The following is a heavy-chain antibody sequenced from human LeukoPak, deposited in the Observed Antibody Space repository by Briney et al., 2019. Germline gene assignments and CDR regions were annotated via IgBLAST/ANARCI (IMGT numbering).Heavy chain of an antibody. D-gene: IGHD5-18*01. CDR1: GGSISSSSYY. CDR2: IYYSGST. Sequence: SETLSLTCTVSGGSISSSSYYWGWIRQPPGKGLEWIGSIYYSGSTYYNPSFKSRVTISVDTSKNQFSLKLSSVTAADTAVYYCARLRDTAMVFFSGTRRTYYFDYWGQGTLVTVSS. CDR3: ARLRDTAMVFFSGTRRTYYFDY. J-gene: IGHJ4*02. V-gene: IGHV4-39*07.